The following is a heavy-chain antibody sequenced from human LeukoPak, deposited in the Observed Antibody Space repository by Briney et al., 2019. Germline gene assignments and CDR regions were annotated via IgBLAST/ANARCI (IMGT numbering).Heavy chain of an antibody. CDR2: ISSSSSYI. J-gene: IGHJ3*02. CDR1: GFTFSSYS. CDR3: ARGRYYDSSGYLVDAFDI. D-gene: IGHD3-22*01. Sequence: GGSLRLSCAASGFTFSSYSMNWVRQAPGKGLEWVSSISSSSSYIYYADSVKGRFTISRDNAKNSLYLQMNSLRAEDTAVYYCARGRYYDSSGYLVDAFDIRGQGTMVTVSS. V-gene: IGHV3-21*01.